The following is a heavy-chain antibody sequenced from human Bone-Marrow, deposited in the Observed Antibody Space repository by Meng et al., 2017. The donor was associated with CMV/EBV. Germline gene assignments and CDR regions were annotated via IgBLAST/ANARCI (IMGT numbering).Heavy chain of an antibody. V-gene: IGHV3-48*03. CDR2: ISKSGTTI. J-gene: IGHJ4*01. CDR1: GFTFSSYE. D-gene: IGHD1-26*01. CDR3: ARSASGNYPPYYFDD. Sequence: SLKISCVASGFTFSSYEMNWVRQAPGKGLEWVSNISKSGTTIYNADAVKGRFTFSRDNAKNSLSLQMNSLRAEDTAIYYCARSASGNYPPYYFDDWGHGTRVTVSS.